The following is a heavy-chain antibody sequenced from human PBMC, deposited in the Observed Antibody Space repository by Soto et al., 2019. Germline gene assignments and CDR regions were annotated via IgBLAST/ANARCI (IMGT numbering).Heavy chain of an antibody. CDR3: ARSIDP. V-gene: IGHV4-59*08. CDR2: IYYTGTT. Sequence: SETLSLTCTVSGSPISSHYWSWFRQPPGQGLEWVGYIYYTGTTTYNPSFMGRAAISVDASKSQFSLSLRSVTAADTAVYYCARSIDPWGQGTLVTVSS. CDR1: GSPISSHY. J-gene: IGHJ5*02.